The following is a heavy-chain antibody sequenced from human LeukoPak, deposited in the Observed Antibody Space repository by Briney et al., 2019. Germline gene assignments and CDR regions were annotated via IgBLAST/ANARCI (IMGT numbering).Heavy chain of an antibody. CDR3: AKSYDYSNLPDY. CDR2: ISWNSGSI. V-gene: IGHV3-9*01. D-gene: IGHD4-11*01. CDR1: GFTFDDYA. J-gene: IGHJ4*02. Sequence: GRSLRLSCAASGFTFDDYAMHWVRHAPGKGLEWVSGISWNSGSIGYADSVKGRFTISRDNAKNSLYLQMNSLRAEDTALYYCAKSYDYSNLPDYWGQGTLVTASS.